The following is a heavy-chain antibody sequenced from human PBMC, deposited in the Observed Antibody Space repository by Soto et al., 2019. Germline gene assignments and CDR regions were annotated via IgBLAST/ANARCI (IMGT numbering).Heavy chain of an antibody. D-gene: IGHD2-21*02. V-gene: IGHV4-59*01. J-gene: IGHJ5*02. CDR3: ARAVVVTAIRFDP. CDR2: IYYSGST. Sequence: SETLSLTCTVSGGSISSYYWSWIRQPPGKGLEWIGYIYYSGSTNYNPSLKSRVTISVDTSKNQFSLKLSSVTAADTAVYYCARAVVVTAIRFDPWGQGTLVTVSS. CDR1: GGSISSYY.